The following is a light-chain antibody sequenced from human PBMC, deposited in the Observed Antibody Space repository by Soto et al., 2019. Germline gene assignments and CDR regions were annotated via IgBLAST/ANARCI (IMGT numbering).Light chain of an antibody. CDR3: SSYTSSGSV. CDR1: SGDVGGYNY. J-gene: IGLJ2*01. V-gene: IGLV2-14*01. CDR2: DVS. Sequence: QSALTQPASVSGSPGQSITISCTGTSGDVGGYNYVSWYQQHPGKAPKLMIYDVSNRPSGVSNRFSGSKSGNTASLTISGLQAEDEADYYCSSYTSSGSVFGGGTQLTVL.